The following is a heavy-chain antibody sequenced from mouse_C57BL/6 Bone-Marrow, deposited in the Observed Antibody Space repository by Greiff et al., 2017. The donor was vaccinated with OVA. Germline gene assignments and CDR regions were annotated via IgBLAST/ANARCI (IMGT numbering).Heavy chain of an antibody. CDR1: GYTFTDYY. CDR3: AGYGSVFDY. Sequence: VQLQQSGPELVKPGASVKISCKASGYTFTDYYMNWVKQSHGKSLEWIGDINPNNGGTSYNQKFKGKATLTVDKSSSTAYMELRSLTSEDSAVYYCAGYGSVFDYWGQGTTLTVSS. CDR2: INPNNGGT. J-gene: IGHJ2*01. V-gene: IGHV1-26*01. D-gene: IGHD1-1*01.